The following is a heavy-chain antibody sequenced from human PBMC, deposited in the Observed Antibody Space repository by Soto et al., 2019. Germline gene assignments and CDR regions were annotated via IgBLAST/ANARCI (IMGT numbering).Heavy chain of an antibody. CDR2: ISGSGGST. CDR1: GFTFSSYA. V-gene: IGHV3-23*01. Sequence: GGSLRLSCAASGFTFSSYAMSWVRQAPGKGLEWVSAISGSGGSTYYADSVKGRFTIFRDNSKNTLYLQMNSLRAEDTAVYYCAKGSVPAAIYYYYMDVWGKGTTVTVSS. D-gene: IGHD2-2*02. CDR3: AKGSVPAAIYYYYMDV. J-gene: IGHJ6*03.